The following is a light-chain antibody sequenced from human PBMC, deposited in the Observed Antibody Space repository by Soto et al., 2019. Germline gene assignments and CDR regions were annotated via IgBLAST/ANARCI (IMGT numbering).Light chain of an antibody. J-gene: IGLJ1*01. CDR1: SSNIGAGYD. Sequence: QSALTQPPSVSGAPGQRVTISCTGSSSNIGAGYDVHWYQQLPGTAPKLLIYGNSNRPSGVPDRFSGSKSGTSASLAITGLQAEDEADYYCQSYDSSLRGSHYVFGTGTKVTVL. CDR3: QSYDSSLRGSHYV. CDR2: GNS. V-gene: IGLV1-40*01.